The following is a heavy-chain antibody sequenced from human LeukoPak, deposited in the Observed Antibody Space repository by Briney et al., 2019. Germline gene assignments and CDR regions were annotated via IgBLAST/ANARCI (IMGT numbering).Heavy chain of an antibody. CDR3: ARVAMVRGVIMLYFDY. D-gene: IGHD3-10*01. CDR1: GYTFTGYA. J-gene: IGHJ4*02. CDR2: INAGNGNT. V-gene: IGHV1-3*01. Sequence: GASVKVSCKASGYTFTGYAMHWVRQAPGQRLEWMGWINAGNGNTKYSQKFQGRVTITRDTSASTAYMELSSLRSEDTAVYYCARVAMVRGVIMLYFDYWGQGTLVTVSS.